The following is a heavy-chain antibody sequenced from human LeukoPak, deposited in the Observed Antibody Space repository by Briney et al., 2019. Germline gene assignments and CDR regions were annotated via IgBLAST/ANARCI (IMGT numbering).Heavy chain of an antibody. CDR1: EFTFSSYA. CDR3: ARDDAADGGYLDH. Sequence: GLSLRLSCAASEFTFSSYAMSWVRQAPGKGLEWVSRISGSSGRTYYTDSVTGRFTISRDNSKNMVYLQMNSLRAEDTAIYYCARDDAADGGYLDHWGQGTLSPSP. V-gene: IGHV3-23*01. J-gene: IGHJ4*02. D-gene: IGHD3-10*01. CDR2: ISGSSGRT.